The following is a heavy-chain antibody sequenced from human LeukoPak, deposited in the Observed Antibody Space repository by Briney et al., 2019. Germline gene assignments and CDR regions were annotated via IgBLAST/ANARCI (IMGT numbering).Heavy chain of an antibody. CDR2: IYPGDSDT. CDR3: ARKRYDSSGYYVVGAFDV. J-gene: IGHJ3*01. D-gene: IGHD3-22*01. CDR1: GYSFSNYW. V-gene: IGHV5-51*01. Sequence: GESLKISCKGSGYSFSNYWIGWVRQMPGKGLEWMGIIYPGDSDTRYSPSLQGQVTISADKSISTAYLQWSSLKASDTAMYYCARKRYDSSGYYVVGAFDVWGQGTMVTVSS.